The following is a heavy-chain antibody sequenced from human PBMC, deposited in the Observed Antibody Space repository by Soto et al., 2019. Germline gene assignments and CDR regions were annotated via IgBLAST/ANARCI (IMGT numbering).Heavy chain of an antibody. V-gene: IGHV3-9*01. CDR2: ISWEGGSI. CDR3: AKDHDEDFGYDLDYFNY. D-gene: IGHD5-12*01. CDR1: GFNFDDYA. Sequence: PGGSLRLSCAASGFNFDDYAMHWVRRVPGKGLEWVSGISWEGGSIGYADSVKGRFTISRDNAKNSLYLEMHSLRSEDTALYYCAKDHDEDFGYDLDYFNYWGQGTLVTFSS. J-gene: IGHJ4*02.